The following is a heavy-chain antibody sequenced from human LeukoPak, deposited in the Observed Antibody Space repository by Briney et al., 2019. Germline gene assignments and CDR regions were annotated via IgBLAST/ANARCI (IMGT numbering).Heavy chain of an antibody. D-gene: IGHD6-13*01. Sequence: GGSLRLSCAASGFTFSSYSMNWVRQAPGKGLEWVSSISSSSSYIYYADSVKGRFTISRDNAKNSLYLQMNSLRAEDTAVYYCARGYTSSWYTFDYWVQGTLVTVSS. CDR1: GFTFSSYS. V-gene: IGHV3-21*01. CDR3: ARGYTSSWYTFDY. J-gene: IGHJ4*02. CDR2: ISSSSSYI.